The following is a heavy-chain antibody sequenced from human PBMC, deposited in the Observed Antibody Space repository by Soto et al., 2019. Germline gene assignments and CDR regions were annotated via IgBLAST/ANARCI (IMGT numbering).Heavy chain of an antibody. CDR3: GGALYSYGPKFAP. V-gene: IGHV4-59*01. Sequence: PSETLSLTCAVYGGSFSGYYWSWIRQPPGKGLEWIGYIYYSGSTNYNPSLKSRVTISVDTSKNQFSLKLSSVTAADTAVYYCGGALYSYGPKFAPGGQGPLVTVPS. CDR1: GGSFSGYY. CDR2: IYYSGST. J-gene: IGHJ5*02. D-gene: IGHD5-18*01.